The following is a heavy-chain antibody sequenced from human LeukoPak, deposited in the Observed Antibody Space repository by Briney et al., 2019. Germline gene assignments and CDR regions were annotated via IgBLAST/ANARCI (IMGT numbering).Heavy chain of an antibody. CDR1: GGTFISYA. V-gene: IGHV1-69*13. CDR3: ARSHRSYYYYYMDV. CDR2: IIPILGTA. Sequence: ASVKVSCKASGGTFISYAISWVRQAPGQGLEWMGGIIPILGTANYAQKFQGRVTITADESTSTAYMELSSLRSEDTAVYYCARSHRSYYYYYMDVWGKGTTVKISS. J-gene: IGHJ6*03.